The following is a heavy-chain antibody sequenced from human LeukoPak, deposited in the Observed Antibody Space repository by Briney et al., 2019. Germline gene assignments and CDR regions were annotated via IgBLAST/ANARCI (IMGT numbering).Heavy chain of an antibody. CDR3: SIYDRTGVIAAGSDAFDI. Sequence: ASVKVSCKASGYTFTSYGISWVRQAPGQGLEWMGWISAYNGNTNYAQKLQGRVTMTTDTSTSTAYMELRSLRSDDTAADYCSIYDRTGVIAAGSDAFDIWGQGTMVTVSS. J-gene: IGHJ3*02. CDR1: GYTFTSYG. D-gene: IGHD3-10*01. V-gene: IGHV1-18*01. CDR2: ISAYNGNT.